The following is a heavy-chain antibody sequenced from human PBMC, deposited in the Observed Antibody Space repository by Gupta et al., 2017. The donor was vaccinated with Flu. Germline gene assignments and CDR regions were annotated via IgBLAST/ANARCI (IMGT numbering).Heavy chain of an antibody. V-gene: IGHV3-30*03. Sequence: QVQLVESGGGVVQPGRSLRLSCAASGFTFSSYGMHWVRQAPGKGLEWVAVISYDGSNKYYADAVKGRFTISRDNSKNTLYLQMKRVRAEDTAVYYCASGYSYGYGVIDYWGQGTLVTVSS. J-gene: IGHJ4*02. CDR2: ISYDGSNK. D-gene: IGHD5-18*01. CDR3: ASGYSYGYGVIDY. CDR1: GFTFSSYG.